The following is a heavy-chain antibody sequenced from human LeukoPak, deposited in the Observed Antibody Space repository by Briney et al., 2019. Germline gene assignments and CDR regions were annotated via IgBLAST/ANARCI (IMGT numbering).Heavy chain of an antibody. CDR3: ARGPRGVGEMKTYYFDQ. J-gene: IGHJ4*02. CDR1: GFTFSSYG. Sequence: PGGALRLSCAASGFTFSSYGMHWVRQAPGKGLEWVAVICCDGSNKFYADSVKGRFTISRDNSKNTLYLQMNNLRAEDTAVYYCARGPRGVGEMKTYYFDQWGQGTLVTVSS. D-gene: IGHD3-16*01. V-gene: IGHV3-33*01. CDR2: ICCDGSNK.